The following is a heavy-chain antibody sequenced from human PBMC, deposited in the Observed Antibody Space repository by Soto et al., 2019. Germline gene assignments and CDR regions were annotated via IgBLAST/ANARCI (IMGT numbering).Heavy chain of an antibody. V-gene: IGHV1-18*01. Sequence: ASGKVSCKASGYTFTSYGISWVRQAPGQGLEWMGGGSTYYGNTNYAQKVQGRVTMTTDTSTSTAYMEVRSLRSDDTAVYYCARDVRVDCSSTSCYNYYGMDVWGQGTTVTVSS. J-gene: IGHJ6*02. CDR2: GSTYYGNT. CDR1: GYTFTSYG. CDR3: ARDVRVDCSSTSCYNYYGMDV. D-gene: IGHD2-2*02.